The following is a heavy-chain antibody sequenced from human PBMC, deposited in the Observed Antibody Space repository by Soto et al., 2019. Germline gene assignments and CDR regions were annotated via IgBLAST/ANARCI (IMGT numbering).Heavy chain of an antibody. J-gene: IGHJ4*02. D-gene: IGHD2-15*01. CDR2: ISPGIDIR. CDR1: GGTFSTYT. Sequence: QVQLVQSGAEVKKPGSSVKVSCKASGGTFSTYTLHWVRQAPGQGLEWMGGISPGIDIRDYAQKFQGRVTITADESTRTVHMPPRTPKSEDTALLHWGGGICFGGSCYLDVWGQGTLVTVSS. CDR3: GGGICFGGSCYLDV. V-gene: IGHV1-69*12.